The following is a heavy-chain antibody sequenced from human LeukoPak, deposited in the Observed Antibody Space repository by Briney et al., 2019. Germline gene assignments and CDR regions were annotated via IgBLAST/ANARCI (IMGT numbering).Heavy chain of an antibody. V-gene: IGHV1-18*01. CDR3: ARIRTIMATTGVFDP. CDR1: GYTFTSYG. CDR2: ISAYNGNT. J-gene: IGHJ5*02. Sequence: ASVKVSCKASGYTFTSYGISWVRQAPGQGLEWMGWISAYNGNTNYAQKLQGRVTMTTDTSTSTAYMELRSLRSDDTAVYYCARIRTIMATTGVFDPWGQGTLVTVSS. D-gene: IGHD5-12*01.